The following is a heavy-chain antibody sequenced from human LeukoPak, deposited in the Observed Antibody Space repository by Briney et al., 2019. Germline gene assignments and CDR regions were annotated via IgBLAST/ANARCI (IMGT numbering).Heavy chain of an antibody. V-gene: IGHV3-73*01. Sequence: PGGSLKLSCAASGFTFSGSAMHWVRQASGKGLEWVGRIRSKANSYATAYAASVKGRFTISRDDSKNTAYLQMNSLKTEDTAVYYCARDYSKGAFDYWGQGTLVTVSS. CDR1: GFTFSGSA. D-gene: IGHD4-11*01. J-gene: IGHJ4*02. CDR2: IRSKANSYAT. CDR3: ARDYSKGAFDY.